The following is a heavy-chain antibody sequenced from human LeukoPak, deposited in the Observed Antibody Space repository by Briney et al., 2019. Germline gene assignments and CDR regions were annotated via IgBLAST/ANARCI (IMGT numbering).Heavy chain of an antibody. CDR3: AKVWSASSWYFDY. D-gene: IGHD6-13*01. Sequence: PGGSLRLSCAASGFTFSSYAMSWVRQAPGKGLEWVSGISGSGGSTYNADSVKGWFTISRDNSKNTLYLQMNSLRAEDTAVYYCAKVWSASSWYFDYWGQGTLVSVSS. CDR1: GFTFSSYA. CDR2: ISGSGGST. V-gene: IGHV3-23*01. J-gene: IGHJ4*02.